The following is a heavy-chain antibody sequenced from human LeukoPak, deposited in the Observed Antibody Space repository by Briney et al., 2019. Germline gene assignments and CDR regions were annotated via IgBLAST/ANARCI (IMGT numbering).Heavy chain of an antibody. D-gene: IGHD1-26*01. CDR3: ARSYIVGAAIDY. J-gene: IGHJ4*02. CDR1: GGTFSSYA. V-gene: IGHV1-69*04. Sequence: AASVKVSCKASGGTFSSYAISWVRQAPGQGLEWMGRIIPILGIANYAQKFRGRVTITADKSTSTAYMELSSLRSEDTAVYYCARSYIVGAAIDYWGQGTPVTVSS. CDR2: IIPILGIA.